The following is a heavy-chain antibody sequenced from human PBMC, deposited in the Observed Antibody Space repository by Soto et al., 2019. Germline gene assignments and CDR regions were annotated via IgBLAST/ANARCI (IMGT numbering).Heavy chain of an antibody. CDR3: AKDGGFSSSWQKGGDY. Sequence: EVQLLESGGGLVQPGGSLRLSCAASGFTFSSYAMSWVRQAPGKGLEWVSAISGSGGSTYYADSVKGRFTISRDNSKNTLYLQMNSLRAEDTAVYYCAKDGGFSSSWQKGGDYWGQGTLVTVSS. D-gene: IGHD6-13*01. J-gene: IGHJ4*02. CDR2: ISGSGGST. CDR1: GFTFSSYA. V-gene: IGHV3-23*01.